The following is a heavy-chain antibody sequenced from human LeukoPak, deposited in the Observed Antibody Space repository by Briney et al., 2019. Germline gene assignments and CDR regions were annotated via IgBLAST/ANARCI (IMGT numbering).Heavy chain of an antibody. CDR2: IIPILGIA. CDR3: ARVTTAPDNWFDP. V-gene: IGHV1-69*02. Sequence: SVKVSCKASGGTFSSYTISWVRQAPGQGLEWMGRIIPILGIANYAQKFQGRVTITADKSTSTAYMELSSLRSEDTAVYYCARVTTAPDNWFDPWGQGTLVTVSS. J-gene: IGHJ5*02. D-gene: IGHD4-17*01. CDR1: GGTFSSYT.